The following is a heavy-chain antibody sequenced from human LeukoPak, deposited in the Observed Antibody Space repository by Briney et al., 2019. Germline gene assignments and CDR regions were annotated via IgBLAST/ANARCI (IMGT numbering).Heavy chain of an antibody. CDR2: ISDSGST. V-gene: IGHV4-59*01. Sequence: SETLSLSCTVSGGSISSYYWSWIRQPPGKGLEWIGYISDSGSTSYNPSLKSRVTISVDSSKNQFSLKLSSVTAADTAVYYCATGTGYSSSWYFDYWGQGTLVTVSS. D-gene: IGHD6-13*01. CDR3: ATGTGYSSSWYFDY. CDR1: GGSISSYY. J-gene: IGHJ4*02.